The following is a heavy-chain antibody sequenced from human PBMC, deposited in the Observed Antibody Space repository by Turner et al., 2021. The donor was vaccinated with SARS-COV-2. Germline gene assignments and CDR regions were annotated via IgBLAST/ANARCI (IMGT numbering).Heavy chain of an antibody. CDR3: ASPYITMVRGVNYYGMDV. V-gene: IGHV4-31*03. Sequence: QVQLQESGTGLVKPSQPLSPTCTVSGGSISSGGYYWSWSRQHPVKGMEWIGYIYDSGRTYYNPSLKSRVTISVDTSKNQFSLKLISVTAADTAVYYCASPYITMVRGVNYYGMDVWGQGTTVTVSS. CDR2: IYDSGRT. D-gene: IGHD3-10*01. J-gene: IGHJ6*02. CDR1: GGSISSGGYY.